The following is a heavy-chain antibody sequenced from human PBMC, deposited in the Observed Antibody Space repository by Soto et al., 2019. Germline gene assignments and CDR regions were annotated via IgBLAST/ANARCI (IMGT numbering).Heavy chain of an antibody. V-gene: IGHV4-30-2*01. Sequence: PSETLSLTCTVSGGSISSGDYYWSWIRQPPGKGLEWIGYIYHSGSTYYNPSLKSRVTISVDRSKNQFSLKLSSVTAADTAVYYCARGNGPHYYYYYGMDVWGQGTTVTVSS. D-gene: IGHD1-1*01. J-gene: IGHJ6*02. CDR3: ARGNGPHYYYYYGMDV. CDR2: IYHSGST. CDR1: GGSISSGDYY.